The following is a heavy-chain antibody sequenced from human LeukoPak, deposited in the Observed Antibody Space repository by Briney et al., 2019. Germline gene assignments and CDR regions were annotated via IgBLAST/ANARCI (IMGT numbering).Heavy chain of an antibody. Sequence: PGGSLRLSCAASGFTFSSYDMHWVRQATGKGLEWVSAIGTAGDTYYPGSVKGRFTISRENAKNSLYLQMNSLRAGDTAVYYRARLGVTDDAFDIWGQGTMVTVSS. CDR2: IGTAGDT. V-gene: IGHV3-13*01. CDR3: ARLGVTDDAFDI. CDR1: GFTFSSYD. J-gene: IGHJ3*02. D-gene: IGHD4-23*01.